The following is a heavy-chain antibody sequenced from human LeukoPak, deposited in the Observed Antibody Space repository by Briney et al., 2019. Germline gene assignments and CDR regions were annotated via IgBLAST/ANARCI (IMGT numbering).Heavy chain of an antibody. CDR2: IYPGDSDT. CDR3: ARPYCSSTSCPADY. V-gene: IGHV5-51*01. Sequence: GESLKISCKGSVYSFTSYWIGWVRQMPGKALEWMGIIYPGDSDTRYSPSFQGQVTISADKSISTAYLQWSSLKASDTAMYYCARPYCSSTSCPADYWGQGTLVTVSS. CDR1: VYSFTSYW. J-gene: IGHJ4*02. D-gene: IGHD2-2*01.